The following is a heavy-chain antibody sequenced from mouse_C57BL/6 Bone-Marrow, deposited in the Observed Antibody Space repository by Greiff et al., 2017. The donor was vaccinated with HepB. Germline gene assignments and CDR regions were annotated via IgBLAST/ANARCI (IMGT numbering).Heavy chain of an antibody. D-gene: IGHD2-3*01. Sequence: QVQLQQPGTELVKPGASVKLSCKASGYTFTSYWMHWVKQRPGQGLEWIGNINPSNGGTNYNEKFKSKATLTVDKSSSPAYMQLSSLTSEDSAVYYCARCRRVLYEGGKNYAMDYWGQGTSVTVSS. CDR2: INPSNGGT. J-gene: IGHJ4*01. V-gene: IGHV1-53*01. CDR1: GYTFTSYW. CDR3: ARCRRVLYEGGKNYAMDY.